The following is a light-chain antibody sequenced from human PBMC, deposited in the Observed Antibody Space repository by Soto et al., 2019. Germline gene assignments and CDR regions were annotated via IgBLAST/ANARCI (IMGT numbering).Light chain of an antibody. J-gene: IGKJ1*01. CDR1: QSISNH. CDR2: AAS. V-gene: IGKV1-39*01. CDR3: QQSYSSTPT. Sequence: DIQMTQSPSSLSASVEDRVIITCRAIQSISNHLNWYQQKPGKAPKLXIFAASSLQSGVPSRFRGSRSGPEFTLTISSLQPEDFATYYCQQSYSSTPTFGQGTKVDIK.